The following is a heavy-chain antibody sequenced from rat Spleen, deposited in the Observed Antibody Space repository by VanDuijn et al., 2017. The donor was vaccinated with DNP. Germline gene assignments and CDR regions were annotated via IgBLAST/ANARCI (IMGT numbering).Heavy chain of an antibody. CDR3: ARHHYYSGDLGYWYFDF. CDR1: GFTFSDYY. D-gene: IGHD1-1*01. V-gene: IGHV5-22*01. J-gene: IGHJ1*01. Sequence: EVQLVESGGGLVQPGRSLKLSCAASGFTFSDYYMAWVRQAPKKGLEWVASISYEGSSTYYGDSVKGRFTISRDNAKSTLYLQMNSLRSEDTATYYCARHHYYSGDLGYWYFDFWGPGTMVTVSS. CDR2: ISYEGSST.